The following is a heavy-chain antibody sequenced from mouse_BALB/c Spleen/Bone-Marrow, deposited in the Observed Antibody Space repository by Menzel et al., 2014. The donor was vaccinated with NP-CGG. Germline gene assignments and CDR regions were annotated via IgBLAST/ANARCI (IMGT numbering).Heavy chain of an antibody. CDR3: ARSAYYRSLFAY. Sequence: QVQLKESGAELARPGASVKMSCKASGYTFTSYTMHWVKQRPGQGLEWIGYINPSSGYANYNQMFKDKATLTADKSSSTAYMQLSSLTSEDSAVYYCARSAYYRSLFAYWGQGTLVTVSA. CDR2: INPSSGYA. J-gene: IGHJ3*01. V-gene: IGHV1-4*01. CDR1: GYTFTSYT. D-gene: IGHD2-14*01.